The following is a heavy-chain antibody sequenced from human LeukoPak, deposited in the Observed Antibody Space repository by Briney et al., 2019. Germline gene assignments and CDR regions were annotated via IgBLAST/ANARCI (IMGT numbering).Heavy chain of an antibody. D-gene: IGHD2-15*01. CDR3: AREAHEYCSCHDY. V-gene: IGHV4-39*07. J-gene: IGHJ4*02. CDR2: IYYSGST. CDR1: GASFSSTTYY. Sequence: PSETLSLTCNVSGASFSSTTYYWAWIRQPPGKGLEWIGSIYYSGSTYYNPSLKSRVTISVDTSKNQFSLKLSSVTAADTAVYYCAREAHEYCSCHDYWGQGTLVTVSS.